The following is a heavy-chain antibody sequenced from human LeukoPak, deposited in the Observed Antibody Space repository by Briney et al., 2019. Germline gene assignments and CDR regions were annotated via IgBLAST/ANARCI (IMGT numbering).Heavy chain of an antibody. V-gene: IGHV1-2*02. CDR3: ARLMAPVGKRSTPFNY. D-gene: IGHD1-1*01. Sequence: GASVKVSCKASGYTFTNYAMNWVRQAPGQGLEWMGWINPNSGGTNYAQKFQGRVAMTRDTSISTAYMELSSLRSDDTAIYYCARLMAPVGKRSTPFNYWGQGTLVTVSS. CDR1: GYTFTNYA. J-gene: IGHJ4*02. CDR2: INPNSGGT.